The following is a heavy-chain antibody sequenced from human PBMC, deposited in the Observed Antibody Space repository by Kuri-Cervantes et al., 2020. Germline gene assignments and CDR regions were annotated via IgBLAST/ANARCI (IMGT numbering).Heavy chain of an antibody. J-gene: IGHJ4*02. CDR1: GFTFSSYW. CDR3: VTQNANWGMG. CDR2: IKQDGSEK. Sequence: GESLKISCAASGFTFSSYWMSWVRQAPGKGLEWVANIKQDGSEKYYADSVKGRFTISRDNSKNTLYLQMNSLRAEDTAVYYCVTQNANWGMGWGQGTLVTVSS. D-gene: IGHD7-27*01. V-gene: IGHV3-7*01.